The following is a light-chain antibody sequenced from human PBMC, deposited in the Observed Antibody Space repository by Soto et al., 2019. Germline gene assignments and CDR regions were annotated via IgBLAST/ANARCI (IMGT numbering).Light chain of an antibody. Sequence: HSAVTQPASVSGSPGQSITISCTGTSSDVGGYNYVSWYQHHPGKAPKLIIYDVTNRPSGVSNPFSGSKSGNTASLTISGLQPEDEADYYCSSYTTSNTRQIVFGTGTKVTVL. CDR2: DVT. V-gene: IGLV2-14*03. CDR3: SSYTTSNTRQIV. J-gene: IGLJ1*01. CDR1: SSDVGGYNY.